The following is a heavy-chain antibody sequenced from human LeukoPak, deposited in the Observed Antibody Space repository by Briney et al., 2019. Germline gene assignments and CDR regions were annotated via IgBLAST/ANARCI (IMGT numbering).Heavy chain of an antibody. CDR1: GFTFSSYW. V-gene: IGHV3-7*01. CDR2: IKQDGSEK. Sequence: PGGSLRLSCAASGFTFSSYWMSWVRQAPGKGLEWVANIKQDGSEKYYVDSVKGRFTISRGNAKNSLYLQMNSLRAEDTAVYYCARDPEYSSGFYDYWGQGTLVTVSS. CDR3: ARDPEYSSGFYDY. D-gene: IGHD6-19*01. J-gene: IGHJ4*02.